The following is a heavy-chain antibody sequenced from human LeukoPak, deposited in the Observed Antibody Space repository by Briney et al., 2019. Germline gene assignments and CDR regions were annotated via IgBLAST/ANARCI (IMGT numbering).Heavy chain of an antibody. CDR1: GFTFTNAW. V-gene: IGHV3-15*01. D-gene: IGHD3-10*01. CDR3: AKSTRLLWFGELRPLDY. CDR2: IKGKVDDGAT. Sequence: GGSLRLSCAASGFTFTNAWMTWVRQAPGKGLEWVGRIKGKVDDGATDYAAPVKGRFTISRDDSKNTLYLRMNSLKAEDAAVYYCAKSTRLLWFGELRPLDYWGQGTMVTVSS. J-gene: IGHJ3*01.